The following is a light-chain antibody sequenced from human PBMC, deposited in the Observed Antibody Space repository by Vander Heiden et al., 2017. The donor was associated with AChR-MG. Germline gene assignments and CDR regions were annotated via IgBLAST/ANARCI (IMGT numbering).Light chain of an antibody. J-gene: IGKJ4*01. V-gene: IGKV3-20*01. CDR2: AAS. CDR1: QSLSRNY. Sequence: ENVLTQSPGTLSLSPGERATVSCRASQSLSRNYLAWYQHKPGQAPRLVIFAASSRATDIPDRFSGSGSGTDFTLTINRLEPEDFAVYYCQQDYTLPLTFGGGTKVEIK. CDR3: QQDYTLPLT.